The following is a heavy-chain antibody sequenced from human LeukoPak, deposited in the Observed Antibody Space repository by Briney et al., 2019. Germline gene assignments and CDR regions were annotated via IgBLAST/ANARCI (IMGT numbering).Heavy chain of an antibody. J-gene: IGHJ3*02. CDR2: INHSGST. Sequence: SETLSLTCAVYGGSFSGYYWSWIRQPPGKGLEWIGEINHSGSTNYNPSLKSRVTISVDTSKNQFSLKLSSVTAADTAVYYCARLSAGRAFDIWGQGTMVTVSS. CDR3: ARLSAGRAFDI. V-gene: IGHV4-34*01. CDR1: GGSFSGYY. D-gene: IGHD6-19*01.